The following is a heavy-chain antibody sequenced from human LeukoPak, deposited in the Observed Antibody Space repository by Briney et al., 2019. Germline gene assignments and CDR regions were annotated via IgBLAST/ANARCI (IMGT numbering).Heavy chain of an antibody. CDR3: ARDPSRGWWGYFDY. V-gene: IGHV3-23*01. Sequence: GGSLRLSCAASGFTLSSHAMSWVRQAPGQGLEWISTFSESSGSAHYADSVKGRFTISRDISKNTLYLQMNSLRAEDTAVYYCARDPSRGWWGYFDYWGQGALVTVSS. D-gene: IGHD6-19*01. CDR2: FSESSGSA. CDR1: GFTLSSHA. J-gene: IGHJ4*02.